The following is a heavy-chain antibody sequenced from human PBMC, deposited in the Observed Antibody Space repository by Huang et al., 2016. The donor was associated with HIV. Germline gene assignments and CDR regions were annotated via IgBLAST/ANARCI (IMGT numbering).Heavy chain of an antibody. J-gene: IGHJ2*01. CDR1: GGSVSGHY. CDR2: INDNGYT. V-gene: IGHV4-34*01. Sequence: QVQLQQWGAGLLKHSETLSLTCAVYGGSVSGHYWSWIRQPPGKGLEWIAEINDNGYTNYNPSLKSRVTISVHTSRNQFSLKLNSVTAAYAAVYYCARASWYEPRSWYFGLWGRGTLVTVSS. D-gene: IGHD6-13*01. CDR3: ARASWYEPRSWYFGL.